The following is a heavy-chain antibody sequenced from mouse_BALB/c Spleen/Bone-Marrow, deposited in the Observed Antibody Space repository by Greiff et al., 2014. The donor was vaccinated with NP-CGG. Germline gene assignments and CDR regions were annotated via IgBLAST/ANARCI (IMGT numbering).Heavy chain of an antibody. CDR3: ARSDGYRALDY. CDR1: GYAFSSSW. CDR2: IYPGDGDT. D-gene: IGHD2-3*01. V-gene: IGHV1-82*01. Sequence: QVQLKQSGPELVKPGASVKIPCKASGYAFSSSWMNWVKQRPGQGLEWIGRIYPGDGDTHYNGKFKGRATLTADKSSSTAYMHLSSLTSVDSAVYFCARSDGYRALDYWGQGTSVTVSS. J-gene: IGHJ4*01.